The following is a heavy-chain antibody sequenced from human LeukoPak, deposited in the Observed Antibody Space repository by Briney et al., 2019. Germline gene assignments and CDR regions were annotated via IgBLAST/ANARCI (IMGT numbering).Heavy chain of an antibody. J-gene: IGHJ4*02. D-gene: IGHD3-22*01. Sequence: GASLRLSCAASGFTFSSYAMSWVRQAPGKGLEWVSAISGSGGSTYYADSVKGRFTISRDNSKNTLYLQMNSLRAEDTAVYCCAKDSSLFDSSGYYPFDYWGQGTLVTVSS. V-gene: IGHV3-23*01. CDR1: GFTFSSYA. CDR3: AKDSSLFDSSGYYPFDY. CDR2: ISGSGGST.